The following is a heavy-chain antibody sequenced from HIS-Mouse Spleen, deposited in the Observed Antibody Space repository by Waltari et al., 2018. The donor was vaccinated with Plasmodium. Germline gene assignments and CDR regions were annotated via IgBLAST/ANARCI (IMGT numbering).Heavy chain of an antibody. J-gene: IGHJ2*01. D-gene: IGHD6-13*01. CDR1: GGSFSGYY. Sequence: QVQLQQWGAGLLKPSETLSLTCAVYGGSFSGYYWSWIRQPRGKGLGWIGEINHSGSTNNNQSRKMRGTISVDTSKNQFSLKLSSVTAADTAVYCCARGARGSSSWYWYFDLWGRGTLVTVSS. CDR2: INHSGST. V-gene: IGHV4-34*04. CDR3: ARGARGSSSWYWYFDL.